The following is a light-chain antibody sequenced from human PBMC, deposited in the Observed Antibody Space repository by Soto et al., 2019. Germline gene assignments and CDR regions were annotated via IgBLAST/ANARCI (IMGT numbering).Light chain of an antibody. CDR3: LQDINYPWT. Sequence: DIQMTQSPSTLSASVGDTVTVTCRASQSVSGWLAWYQQKPGEAPKLLIYKASTLKSGVPPRFSGSGSGTDFTLAISSLQPEDSATYYCLQDINYPWTFGQGTKVDIK. CDR2: KAS. CDR1: QSVSGW. V-gene: IGKV1-5*03. J-gene: IGKJ1*01.